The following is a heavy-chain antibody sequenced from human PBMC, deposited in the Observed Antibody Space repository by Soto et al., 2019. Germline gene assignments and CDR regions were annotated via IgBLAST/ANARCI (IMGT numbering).Heavy chain of an antibody. D-gene: IGHD3-22*01. CDR2: IKQDGSEK. CDR1: GFTFSGYW. V-gene: IGHV3-7*05. Sequence: EVQLVESGGGLVQPGGSLRLSCAASGFTFSGYWMSWVRQAPGKGLEWVANIKQDGSEKYYVDSVKGRFTISRDNAKNSLYLQMNSLRAEDTAVYYCARSYYYDSSGSPSNWYFDLWGRGTLVTVSS. J-gene: IGHJ2*01. CDR3: ARSYYYDSSGSPSNWYFDL.